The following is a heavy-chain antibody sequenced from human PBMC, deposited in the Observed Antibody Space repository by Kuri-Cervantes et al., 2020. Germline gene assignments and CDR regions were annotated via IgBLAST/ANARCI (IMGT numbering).Heavy chain of an antibody. CDR2: IYYSGST. Sequence: GSLRLSCTVSGGSVSSGSYYWSWIRQPPGEGLEWIGYIYYSGSTNYNPSLKSRVTISVDKSKNQFSLKLSSVTAADTAVYYCARENPYSNFWSGGYLALGPKQNYYSYYMDVWGKGTTVTVSS. CDR1: GGSVSSGSYY. V-gene: IGHV4-61*01. CDR3: ARENPYSNFWSGGYLALGPKQNYYSYYMDV. D-gene: IGHD3-3*01. J-gene: IGHJ6*03.